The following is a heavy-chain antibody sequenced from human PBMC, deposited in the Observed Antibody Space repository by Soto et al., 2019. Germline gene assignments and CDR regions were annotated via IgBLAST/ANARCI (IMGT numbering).Heavy chain of an antibody. J-gene: IGHJ4*02. D-gene: IGHD3-22*01. Sequence: GGSLRLSCAASGFTFTSYSMNWVRQTPGKGLEWVSYISSSSSTIYYADSVKGRFTISRDNAKNSLYLQMNSLSDEDTAVYYCARDDSSGYDFFDYWGQGTQVTVSS. CDR1: GFTFTSYS. V-gene: IGHV3-48*02. CDR2: ISSSSSTI. CDR3: ARDDSSGYDFFDY.